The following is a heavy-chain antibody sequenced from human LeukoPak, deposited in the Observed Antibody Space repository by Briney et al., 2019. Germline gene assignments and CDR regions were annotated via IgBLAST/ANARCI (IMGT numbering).Heavy chain of an antibody. CDR2: IYYSGST. CDR3: ARTEMATIRGFDY. D-gene: IGHD5-24*01. J-gene: IGHJ4*02. V-gene: IGHV4-39*01. CDR1: GGSISSSSYY. Sequence: PSETLSLTCTVSGGSISSSSYYWGWIRQPPGKGLEWIGSIYYSGSTYYNPSLKSRVTISVDTSKNQFSLKLSSVTAADTAVYYCARTEMATIRGFDYWGQGTLVTVSS.